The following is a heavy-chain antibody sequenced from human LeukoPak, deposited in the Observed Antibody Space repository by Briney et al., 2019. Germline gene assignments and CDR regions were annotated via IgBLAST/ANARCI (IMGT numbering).Heavy chain of an antibody. CDR2: IYDSGNT. J-gene: IGHJ4*02. Sequence: PSETLSLTCTVSGGSISSYYWSWIRQPPGKGLEWIGYIYDSGNTNNNPSLKSRVTISVDTSKNQFSLKLSSVTAADTAVYYCARLFRAPAYYFDYWGQGTLVTVSS. CDR3: ARLFRAPAYYFDY. CDR1: GGSISSYY. D-gene: IGHD2-2*01. V-gene: IGHV4-59*08.